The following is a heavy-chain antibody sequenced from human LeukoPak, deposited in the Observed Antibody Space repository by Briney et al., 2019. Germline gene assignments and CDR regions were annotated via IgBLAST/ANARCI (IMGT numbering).Heavy chain of an antibody. CDR3: AREGGQERYFDY. V-gene: IGHV4-4*07. J-gene: IGHJ4*02. Sequence: SEALSLTCTVSGGSISSNYWTWIRQPAGKGLEWIGRIHTSGTTNYNPSLKSRVTMSIGTSKNQFSLNMTSVTAADTAVYYCAREGGQERYFDYWGQGTLVTVSS. CDR1: GGSISSNY. CDR2: IHTSGTT.